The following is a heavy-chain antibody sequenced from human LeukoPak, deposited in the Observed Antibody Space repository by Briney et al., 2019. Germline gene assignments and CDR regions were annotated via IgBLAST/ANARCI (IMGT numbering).Heavy chain of an antibody. V-gene: IGHV1-8*01. CDR2: MNPSSGNT. J-gene: IGHJ4*02. CDR1: GYTFTSYD. CDR3: ARGMRRITMVRGVISKDYYFDY. Sequence: ASVKVSCKASGYTFTSYDINWVRQATGQGLEWMGWMNPSSGNTGYAQKFQGRVTMTRNTSISTAYMELSSLRSEDTAVYYCARGMRRITMVRGVISKDYYFDYWGQGTLVTVSS. D-gene: IGHD3-10*01.